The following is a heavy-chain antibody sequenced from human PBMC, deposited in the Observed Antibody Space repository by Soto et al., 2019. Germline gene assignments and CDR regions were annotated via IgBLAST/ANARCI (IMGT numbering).Heavy chain of an antibody. V-gene: IGHV3-23*01. CDR1: GFTFSSYA. CDR2: ISGSGGST. D-gene: IGHD4-17*01. J-gene: IGHJ4*02. CDR3: AKLPIVYGDYGWDY. Sequence: GGSLRLSCAASGFTFSSYAMSWVRQAPGKGLEWVSAISGSGGSTYYADSVKGRFTISRENSKNTLYLQMNSLRAEDTAVYYCAKLPIVYGDYGWDYWGQGTLVTVSS.